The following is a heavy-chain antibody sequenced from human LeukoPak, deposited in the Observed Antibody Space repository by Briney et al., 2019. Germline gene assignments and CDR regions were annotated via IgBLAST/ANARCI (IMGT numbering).Heavy chain of an antibody. D-gene: IGHD6-13*01. CDR1: GYTFTGYY. CDR3: ARDLAVFEQLPPKGPNYYYYYGMDV. V-gene: IGHV1-2*02. Sequence: ASVKVSCKASGYTFTGYYMHWVRQAPGQGLEWMGWINPNSGGTNYAQKFQGRVTMTRDTSISTAYMELSRLRSDDTAVYYCARDLAVFEQLPPKGPNYYYYYGMDVWGQGTTVTVSS. J-gene: IGHJ6*02. CDR2: INPNSGGT.